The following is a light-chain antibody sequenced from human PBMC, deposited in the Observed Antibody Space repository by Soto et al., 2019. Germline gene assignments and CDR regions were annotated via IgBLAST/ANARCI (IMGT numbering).Light chain of an antibody. CDR1: SSDVGGYNY. CDR3: SSYTSRSSSTYV. J-gene: IGLJ1*01. V-gene: IGLV2-14*01. Sequence: QSVLTQPASVSGSPGQSNTISRTGTSSDVGGYNYVSWYQQHPGKAPKLMIYDVSNRPSGVSNRFSGSKSGNTASLTISGLQAEDEADYYCSSYTSRSSSTYVFGTGTKVTVL. CDR2: DVS.